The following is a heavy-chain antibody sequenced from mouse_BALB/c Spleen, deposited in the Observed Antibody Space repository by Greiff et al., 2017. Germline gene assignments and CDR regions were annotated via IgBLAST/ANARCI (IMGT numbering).Heavy chain of an antibody. J-gene: IGHJ2*01. D-gene: IGHD1-1*01. CDR3: ARTITPVVALDY. Sequence: EVQVVESGGGLVKPGGSLKLSCAASGFTFSSYAMSWVRQTPEKRLEWVASISSGGSTYYPDSVKGRFTISRDNARNILYLQMSSLRSEDTAMYYCARTITPVVALDYWGQGTTLTVSS. V-gene: IGHV5-6-5*01. CDR1: GFTFSSYA. CDR2: ISSGGST.